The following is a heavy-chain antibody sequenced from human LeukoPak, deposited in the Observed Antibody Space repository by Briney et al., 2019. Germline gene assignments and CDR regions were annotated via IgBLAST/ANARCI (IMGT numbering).Heavy chain of an antibody. D-gene: IGHD3-16*02. CDR1: GGSFSGYY. Sequence: SETLSLTCAVYGGSFSGYYWSWLRQPPGEGLEWIGEINHSGSTNYNPSLKSRVTISVDTSKNQFSLKLSSVTAADTAVYYCARGPYDYVWGSYRHFIDAFDIWGQGTMVTVSS. V-gene: IGHV4-34*01. CDR3: ARGPYDYVWGSYRHFIDAFDI. J-gene: IGHJ3*02. CDR2: INHSGST.